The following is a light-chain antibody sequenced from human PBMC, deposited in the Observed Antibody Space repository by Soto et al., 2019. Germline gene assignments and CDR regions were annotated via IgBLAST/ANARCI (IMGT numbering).Light chain of an antibody. V-gene: IGKV3-20*01. CDR1: QYINTR. J-gene: IGKJ4*01. Sequence: EIVLTQSPATLSSFPGDRVTLSCRASQYINTRLAWYQHRPGQAPRLLIYQTSFRAAGIPARFSASGSGTDFTLTISRLEPEDSAVYYCQQYGRSLSFGGGTKVDIK. CDR3: QQYGRSLS. CDR2: QTS.